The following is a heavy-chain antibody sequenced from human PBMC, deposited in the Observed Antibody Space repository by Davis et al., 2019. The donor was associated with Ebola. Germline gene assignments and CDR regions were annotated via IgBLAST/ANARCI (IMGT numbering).Heavy chain of an antibody. V-gene: IGHV1-18*01. D-gene: IGHD1-26*01. CDR1: GYTFRNSA. CDR2: INPYNGNT. CDR3: ARTSIVGTSTTASDI. J-gene: IGHJ3*02. Sequence: AASVKVSCKASGYTFRNSAISWVRQAPGQGLEWMGWINPYNGNTDYAQNFQGRLTVTTDTSTRTAYMELRSLRSDDTAVYFCARTSIVGTSTTASDIWGQGTMVTVSS.